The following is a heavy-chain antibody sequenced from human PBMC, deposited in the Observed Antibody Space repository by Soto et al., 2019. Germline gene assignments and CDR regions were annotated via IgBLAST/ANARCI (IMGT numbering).Heavy chain of an antibody. V-gene: IGHV3-48*03. CDR2: ISSSGSTI. CDR1: GFTFSSYE. Sequence: PGGSLRLSCAASGFTFSSYEMNWVRQAPGKGLEWVSYISSSGSTIYYADSVKGRFTISRDNAKNSLYLQMNSLRAEDTAVYYCARARVYAENGYYFDYWGQGTLVTVSS. D-gene: IGHD2-8*01. J-gene: IGHJ4*02. CDR3: ARARVYAENGYYFDY.